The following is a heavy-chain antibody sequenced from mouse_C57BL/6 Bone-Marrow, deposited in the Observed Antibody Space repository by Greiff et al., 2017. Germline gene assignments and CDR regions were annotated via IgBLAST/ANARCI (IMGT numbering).Heavy chain of an antibody. CDR2: IRSKSSNYAT. CDR3: VGAHYYGSSYYWYFDV. Sequence: EVQLVESGGGLVQPKGSLKLSCAASGFTFNTYAMHWVRQAPGKGLEWVARIRSKSSNYATYYADSVKDRFTISRDDSQSMLYLQMNNLKTEDTAMYYCVGAHYYGSSYYWYFDVWGTGTTVTVSS. CDR1: GFTFNTYA. J-gene: IGHJ1*03. V-gene: IGHV10-3*01. D-gene: IGHD1-1*01.